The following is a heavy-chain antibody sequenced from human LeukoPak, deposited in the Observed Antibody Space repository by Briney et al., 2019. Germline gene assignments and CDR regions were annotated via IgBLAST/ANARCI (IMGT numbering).Heavy chain of an antibody. V-gene: IGHV3-30*04. J-gene: IGHJ4*02. CDR3: ARDLSPVVRASPMGY. D-gene: IGHD3-10*01. CDR2: ITYDGYYK. Sequence: TGGSLRLSCAASGFTFRSYALHWVRQAPGKGLEWVALITYDGYYKYYSDSVKGRFTISSDTSKNTLYLQMNSLRAEDTAVYYCARDLSPVVRASPMGYWGQGTLVTVSS. CDR1: GFTFRSYA.